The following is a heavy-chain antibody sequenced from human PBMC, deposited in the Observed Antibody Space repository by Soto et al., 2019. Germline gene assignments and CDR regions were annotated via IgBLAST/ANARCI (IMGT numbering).Heavy chain of an antibody. CDR3: GTVHNTSRSFNF. D-gene: IGHD1-20*01. CDR1: GLTFSVSA. J-gene: IGHJ4*02. CDR2: TGLSGRTT. Sequence: EVQLLESGGGLVQPGGSLRLSCVASGLTFSVSAMTWVRQAPGKGLEWVSTTGLSGRTTYYGDSVKGRFTVSRDNSKNTVDLQMSRLRGEDSAVYYCGTVHNTSRSFNFWGRGTLVTVSS. V-gene: IGHV3-23*01.